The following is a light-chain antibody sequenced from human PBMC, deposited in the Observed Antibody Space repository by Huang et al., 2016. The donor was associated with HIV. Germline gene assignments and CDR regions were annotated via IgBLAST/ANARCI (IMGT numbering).Light chain of an antibody. CDR3: QQYYSYPIT. CDR2: AAS. CDR1: QGISSY. Sequence: AIRMTKSPSSLSASTGDRVTITCRASQGISSYLAWYQQKPGKAPKLLIYAASTLQSGVPSMFSGSVSGTDFTLTISCLQSEDFATYSCQQYYSYPITFGQGTRLEIK. J-gene: IGKJ5*01. V-gene: IGKV1-8*01.